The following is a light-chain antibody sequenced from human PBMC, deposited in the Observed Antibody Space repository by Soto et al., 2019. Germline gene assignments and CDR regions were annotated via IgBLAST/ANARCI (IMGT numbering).Light chain of an antibody. Sequence: DIQLTQSPSFLSASVGDRVTITCRASQGISSNLAWYQQKPGKAPKLLIYSASSLQSGVPSRFSGSGFGTDFTLTISSLQPEDFATYYCQQADTFPITFGQGTRLEIK. V-gene: IGKV1-9*01. J-gene: IGKJ5*01. CDR2: SAS. CDR3: QQADTFPIT. CDR1: QGISSN.